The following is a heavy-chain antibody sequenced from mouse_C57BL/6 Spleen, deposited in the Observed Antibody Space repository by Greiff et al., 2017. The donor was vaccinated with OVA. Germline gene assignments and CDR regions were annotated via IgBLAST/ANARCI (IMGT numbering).Heavy chain of an antibody. D-gene: IGHD2-4*01. CDR3: ARFYYDSYFDY. V-gene: IGHV1-69*01. CDR1: GYTFTSYW. J-gene: IGHJ2*01. Sequence: VQLQQPGAELVMPGASVKLSCKASGYTFTSYWMHWVKQRPGQGLEWIGEIDPSDSYTNYNQKFKGKSTLTVDKSSSTAYMQLSSLTSEDSAVYYCARFYYDSYFDYWGQGTTLTVSS. CDR2: IDPSDSYT.